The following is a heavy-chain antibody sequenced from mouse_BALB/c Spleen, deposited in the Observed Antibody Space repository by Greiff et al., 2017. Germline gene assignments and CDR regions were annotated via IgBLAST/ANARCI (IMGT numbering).Heavy chain of an antibody. Sequence: VQLQQSGPELVKPGASVKMSCKASGYTFTSYYIHWVKQRPGQGLEWIGWIYPGDGSTKYNEKFKGKTTLTADKSSSTAYMLLSSLTSEDSAIYFCAIYYGSSYDYWGQGTTLTVSS. J-gene: IGHJ2*01. D-gene: IGHD1-1*01. CDR2: IYPGDGST. CDR3: AIYYGSSYDY. CDR1: GYTFTSYY. V-gene: IGHV1S56*01.